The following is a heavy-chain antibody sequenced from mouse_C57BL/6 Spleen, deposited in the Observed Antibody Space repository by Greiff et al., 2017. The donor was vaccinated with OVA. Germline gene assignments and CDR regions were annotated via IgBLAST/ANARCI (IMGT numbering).Heavy chain of an antibody. CDR1: GFTFSDYY. D-gene: IGHD2-1*01. CDR2: INYDGSST. Sequence: EVQVVESEGGLVQPGSSMKLSCTASGFTFSDYYMAWVRQVPEKGLEWVANINYDGSSTYYLDSLKSRFIISRDNAKNILYLQMSSLKSEDTATYYCAREGDGNYYFDYWGQGTTLTVSS. V-gene: IGHV5-16*01. CDR3: AREGDGNYYFDY. J-gene: IGHJ2*01.